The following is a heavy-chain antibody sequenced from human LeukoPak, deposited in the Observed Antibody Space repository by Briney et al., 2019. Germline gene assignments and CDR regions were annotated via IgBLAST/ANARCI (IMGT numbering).Heavy chain of an antibody. Sequence: GGSLRLSCAASGFTFSSYAMSWVRQAPGKGLEWVSAISGSGGSTYYADSVKGRFTISRDNSKNTLYLQMDSLRTEDTAVYYCASLRRDSSGWYYFDYWGQGTLVTVSS. D-gene: IGHD6-19*01. CDR3: ASLRRDSSGWYYFDY. V-gene: IGHV3-23*01. J-gene: IGHJ4*02. CDR1: GFTFSSYA. CDR2: ISGSGGST.